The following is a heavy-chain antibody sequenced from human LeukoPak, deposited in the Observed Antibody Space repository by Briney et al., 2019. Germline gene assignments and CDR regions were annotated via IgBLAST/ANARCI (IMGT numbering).Heavy chain of an antibody. CDR3: TRGREYQLPGVDYYYGMDV. J-gene: IGHJ6*02. D-gene: IGHD2-2*01. CDR1: GFTFSGYA. CDR2: IRSKANSYAT. Sequence: GGSLRLSCAASGFTFSGYAMHWVRQASGKGLEWVGRIRSKANSYATAYAASVKGRFTISRDDSKNTAYLQMNSLKTEDTAVYYCTRGREYQLPGVDYYYGMDVWGQGTTVTVSS. V-gene: IGHV3-73*01.